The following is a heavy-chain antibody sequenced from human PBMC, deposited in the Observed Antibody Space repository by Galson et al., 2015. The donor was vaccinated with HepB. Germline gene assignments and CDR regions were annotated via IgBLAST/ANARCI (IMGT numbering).Heavy chain of an antibody. J-gene: IGHJ3*02. Sequence: SLRLSCAASGFTVSNNYMSWVRQAPGKGLEWVSVIYSGGSTYYADSVQGRFTISRDNSKNTLYLQMNSLRAEDTAVYYCVRDNRIGGLGAFDIWGQGTMVTVSS. CDR3: VRDNRIGGLGAFDI. D-gene: IGHD3/OR15-3a*01. CDR2: IYSGGST. V-gene: IGHV3-66*01. CDR1: GFTVSNNY.